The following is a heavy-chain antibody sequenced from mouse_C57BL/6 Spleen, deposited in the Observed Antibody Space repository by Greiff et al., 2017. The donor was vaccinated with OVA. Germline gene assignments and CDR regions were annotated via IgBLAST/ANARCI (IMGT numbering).Heavy chain of an antibody. Sequence: QVQLQQSGAELVKPGASVKLSCKASGYTFTSYWMHWVKQRPGQGLEWIGEIDPSDSYTNYNQKFKGKSTLTVDKSSSTAYMQLSSLTSEDSAVYYCARTSRGQERAAWFAYWGQGTLVTVSA. J-gene: IGHJ3*01. CDR1: GYTFTSYW. V-gene: IGHV1-69*01. CDR3: ARTSRGQERAAWFAY. D-gene: IGHD3-3*01. CDR2: IDPSDSYT.